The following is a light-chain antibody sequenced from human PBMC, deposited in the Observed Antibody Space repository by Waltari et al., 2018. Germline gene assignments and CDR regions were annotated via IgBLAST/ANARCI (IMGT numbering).Light chain of an antibody. Sequence: DIQMTQSPSSLSASVGDRVTISCRASQNIRTYLNWYQQKLGKAPKVLIYAASTLLSGVPSRFSGSGSGTDFTLTITSLQPEDFGTYYCQQSYSTPRSFDGGTKVEVK. CDR1: QNIRTY. J-gene: IGKJ4*01. V-gene: IGKV1-39*01. CDR3: QQSYSTPRS. CDR2: AAS.